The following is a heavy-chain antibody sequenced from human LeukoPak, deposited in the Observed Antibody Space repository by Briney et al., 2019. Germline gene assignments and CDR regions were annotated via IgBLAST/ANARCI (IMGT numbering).Heavy chain of an antibody. D-gene: IGHD6-13*01. Sequence: SETLSLTCTVSGGSISSYYWSWIRQPPGKGLEWIGYIYYSGSTNYNPSLKSRVTISVDTSKNQFSLKLSSVTAADTAVYYCASMERAAAVNHYYYYMDVWGKGTTVTISS. CDR2: IYYSGST. CDR1: GGSISSYY. V-gene: IGHV4-59*01. CDR3: ASMERAAAVNHYYYYMDV. J-gene: IGHJ6*03.